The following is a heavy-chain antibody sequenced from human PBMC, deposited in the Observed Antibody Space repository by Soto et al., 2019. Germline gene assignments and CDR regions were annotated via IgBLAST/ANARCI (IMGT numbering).Heavy chain of an antibody. CDR3: ATDRGLFPEWAVAGPYYYYGMDV. CDR2: FDPEDGEI. Sequence: QVQLVQSGAEVKKPGASVKVSCKVSGYTVTELSMHWVRQAPGKGLEWMGGFDPEDGEIIYAQKFQGRVTMTEDTSTDTGYMELSSLRSEDTAVYYCATDRGLFPEWAVAGPYYYYGMDVWGQGTTVTVSS. V-gene: IGHV1-24*01. D-gene: IGHD6-19*01. J-gene: IGHJ6*02. CDR1: GYTVTELS.